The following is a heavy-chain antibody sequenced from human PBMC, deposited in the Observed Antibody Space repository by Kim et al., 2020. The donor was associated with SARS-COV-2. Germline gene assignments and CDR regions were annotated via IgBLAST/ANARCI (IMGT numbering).Heavy chain of an antibody. CDR1: GGSISSSSYY. D-gene: IGHD3-9*01. V-gene: IGHV4-39*01. Sequence: SETLSLTCTVSGGSISSSSYYWGWIRQPPGKGLEWIGSLYYSGSTYYNPSLKSRVTISVDTSKNQFSLKLSSVTAADTAVYSCARPWYYDILTGYYMPDYGMDAWGQGTTVTVSS. CDR3: ARPWYYDILTGYYMPDYGMDA. J-gene: IGHJ6*02. CDR2: LYYSGST.